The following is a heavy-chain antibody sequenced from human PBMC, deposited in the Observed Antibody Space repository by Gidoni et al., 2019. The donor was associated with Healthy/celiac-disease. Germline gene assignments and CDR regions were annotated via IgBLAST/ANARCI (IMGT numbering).Heavy chain of an antibody. CDR1: GGSISSGSYY. V-gene: IGHV4-61*02. CDR2: IYTSGST. J-gene: IGHJ4*02. CDR3: ARESMEGPYFDY. D-gene: IGHD6-6*01. Sequence: QVQLQESGPGLVKPSQTLSLTCTVSGGSISSGSYYWSWIRQPAGKGLEWIGRIYTSGSTNYNPSLKSRVTISVDTSKNQFSLKLSSVTAADTAVYYCARESMEGPYFDYWGQGTLVTVSS.